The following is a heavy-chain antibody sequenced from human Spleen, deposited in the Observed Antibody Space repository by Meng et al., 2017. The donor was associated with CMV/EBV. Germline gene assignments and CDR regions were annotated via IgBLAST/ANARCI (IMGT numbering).Heavy chain of an antibody. CDR3: ARGVDYASGTFDY. D-gene: IGHD3-10*01. CDR1: GDSNNGSKG. V-gene: IGHV4-4*01. Sequence: AGNGDSNNGSKGWNWVRQHPGKELEWIGESYNSGSTNYNPSLKGRVTISLDKSKNQFSLRLSSVTAADTAVYFCARGVDYASGTFDYWGQGTLVTVSS. J-gene: IGHJ4*02. CDR2: SYNSGST.